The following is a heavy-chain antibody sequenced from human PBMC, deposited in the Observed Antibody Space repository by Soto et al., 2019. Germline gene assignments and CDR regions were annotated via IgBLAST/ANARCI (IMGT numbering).Heavy chain of an antibody. CDR1: GFTFTSSA. Sequence: SVKVSCKASGFTFTSSAVQWVRQARGQRLEWIGWIVVGSGNTNYAQKFQERVTITRDMSTSTAYMELSSLRSEDTAVYYCAAPGSWSYYYYGMDVWGQGTTVTVSS. D-gene: IGHD6-13*01. V-gene: IGHV1-58*01. CDR3: AAPGSWSYYYYGMDV. CDR2: IVVGSGNT. J-gene: IGHJ6*02.